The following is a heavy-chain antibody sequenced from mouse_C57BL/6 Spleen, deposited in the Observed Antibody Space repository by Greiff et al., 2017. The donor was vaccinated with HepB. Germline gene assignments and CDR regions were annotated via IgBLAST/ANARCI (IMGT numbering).Heavy chain of an antibody. Sequence: QVQLQQSGPELVKPGASVKISCKASGYAFSSSWMNWVKQRPGKGLEWIGRIYPGDGDTNYNGKFKGKATLTADKSSSTAYMQLSSLTSEDSAVYFWARGTTVVATDYWGQGTTLTVSS. V-gene: IGHV1-82*01. J-gene: IGHJ2*01. CDR2: IYPGDGDT. D-gene: IGHD1-1*01. CDR1: GYAFSSSW. CDR3: ARGTTVVATDY.